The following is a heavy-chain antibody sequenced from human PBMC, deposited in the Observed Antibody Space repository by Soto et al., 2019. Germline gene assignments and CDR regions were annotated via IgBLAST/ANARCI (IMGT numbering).Heavy chain of an antibody. CDR3: ARDQGGEFLKGSGMDV. V-gene: IGHV4-59*01. D-gene: IGHD3-10*01. Sequence: QVQLQESDPGLVKPSETLSLTCTVSGDSISRYYWSWIRLSPGKGLEWIGYIYYSGETNYNPSVKSQVTISVDRTKNQFSLKLSSVTAADTAVYYCARDQGGEFLKGSGMDVWGQGTTVTFSS. CDR1: GDSISRYY. CDR2: IYYSGET. J-gene: IGHJ6*02.